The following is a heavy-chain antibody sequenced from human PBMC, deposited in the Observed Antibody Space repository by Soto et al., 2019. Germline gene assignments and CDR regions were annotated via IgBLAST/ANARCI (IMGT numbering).Heavy chain of an antibody. V-gene: IGHV3-11*01. J-gene: IGHJ6*03. Sequence: QVQLVESGGGLVKPGGSLRLSCAASGFTFSYYYMSWIRQAPGKGLEWVSYISSSGSTIYYADSVKGRFTISRDNAKNSLYLQMNSLRAEDTAVYYCARVRPLSSSWFNYYYYYSMDVWGKGTTVTVSS. CDR1: GFTFSYYY. CDR2: ISSSGSTI. CDR3: ARVRPLSSSWFNYYYYYSMDV. D-gene: IGHD6-13*01.